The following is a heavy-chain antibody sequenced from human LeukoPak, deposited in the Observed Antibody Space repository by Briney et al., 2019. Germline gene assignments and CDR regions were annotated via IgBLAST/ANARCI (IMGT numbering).Heavy chain of an antibody. V-gene: IGHV3-21*01. D-gene: IGHD3-22*01. CDR1: GFTLRGHS. CDR2: ISPTGIYI. Sequence: GGSLRLSCAANGFTLRGHSMNWVRQAPGKELDWVSSISPTGIYIYYQDSVKGRFTISRDDAKNSLYLEMDSLRAEDTALYYCARTIYYYESTSYFSDAFDIWGQGTMVTVSS. CDR3: ARTIYYYESTSYFSDAFDI. J-gene: IGHJ3*02.